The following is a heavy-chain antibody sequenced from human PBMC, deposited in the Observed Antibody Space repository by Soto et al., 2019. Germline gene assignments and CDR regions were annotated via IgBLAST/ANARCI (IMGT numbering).Heavy chain of an antibody. D-gene: IGHD3-22*01. J-gene: IGHJ3*02. CDR3: ATQQITYYYDSSGYYHGAFDI. Sequence: GGSLRLSCAASGFTFSSYAMHWVRQAPGKGLEWVAVISYDGSNKYYADFVKGRFTISRDNSKNTLYLLMNSLRAEDTAVYYCATQQITYYYDSSGYYHGAFDIWGQGTMVTVSS. CDR2: ISYDGSNK. V-gene: IGHV3-30-3*01. CDR1: GFTFSSYA.